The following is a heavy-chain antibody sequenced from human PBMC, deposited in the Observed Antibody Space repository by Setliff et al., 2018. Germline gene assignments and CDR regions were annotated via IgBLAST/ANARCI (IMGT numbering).Heavy chain of an antibody. J-gene: IGHJ5*02. CDR1: GYAFTDNY. Sequence: ASVKVSCKTSGYAFTDNYIHWVRQAPGQGLEWMGWINPKTGGTNLAQKFQGWVSMTRDTSITTAYMELSRLTSDDMAVYFCAREEVGRYSSGWYISSDNWFDPWGQGTLGTVSS. CDR3: AREEVGRYSSGWYISSDNWFDP. D-gene: IGHD6-19*01. CDR2: INPKTGGT. V-gene: IGHV1-2*04.